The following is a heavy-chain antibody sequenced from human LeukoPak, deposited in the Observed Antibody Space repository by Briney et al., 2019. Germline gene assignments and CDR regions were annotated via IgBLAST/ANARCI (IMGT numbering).Heavy chain of an antibody. CDR2: LRHDGSAR. CDR3: AKVVPTYGYMDY. CDR1: GFTFSDYS. J-gene: IGHJ4*02. V-gene: IGHV3-30*02. D-gene: IGHD2-21*01. Sequence: GGSLRLSCAASGFTFSDYSIHWARQAPGKGLEWLALLRHDGSARYYAESVKGRFTISRDNSKNTLYLQMNSLRAEDTAVYYCAKVVPTYGYMDYWGQGTLVTVSS.